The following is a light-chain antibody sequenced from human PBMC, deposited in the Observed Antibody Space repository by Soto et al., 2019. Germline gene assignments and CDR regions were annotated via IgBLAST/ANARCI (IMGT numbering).Light chain of an antibody. V-gene: IGLV2-14*01. Sequence: SALTQPASVSGSPGQSITISCTGTSSDVCGYNYVSWYQQHPGKAPKLMIYDVSNRPSGVSNRFSGSKSGNTASLTISGLQAEDEADYYCSSYTSSSTLDVVFGGGTQLTVL. CDR3: SSYTSSSTLDVV. CDR1: SSDVCGYNY. CDR2: DVS. J-gene: IGLJ2*01.